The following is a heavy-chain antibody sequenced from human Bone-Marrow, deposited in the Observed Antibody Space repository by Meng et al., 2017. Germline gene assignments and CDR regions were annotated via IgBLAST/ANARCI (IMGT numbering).Heavy chain of an antibody. CDR3: AVHYYGSGSSTFDY. V-gene: IGHV1-2*06. CDR1: GGTFSSYA. CDR2: INPNSGGT. Sequence: QVQPVQSGAEVKKPGSSVKVSCKASGGTFSSYAINWVRQAPGQGLEWMGRINPNSGGTNYAQKFQGRVTMTRDTSISTAYMELSRLRSDDTAVYYCAVHYYGSGSSTFDYWGQGTLVTVSS. J-gene: IGHJ4*02. D-gene: IGHD3-10*01.